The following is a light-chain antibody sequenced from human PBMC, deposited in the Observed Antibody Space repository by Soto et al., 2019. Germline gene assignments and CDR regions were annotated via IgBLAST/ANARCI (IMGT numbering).Light chain of an antibody. J-gene: IGKJ3*01. CDR1: QDIRND. CDR2: NAS. CDR3: LQGRSYPRT. V-gene: IGKV1-6*01. Sequence: AIQMTQSPSSLSSSVGDRVTITCRASQDIRNDLGWYQHKPGKAPNLLIYNASSLQSGVPSRFNGRGSGTDFTLTISSLQPQDSATYYCLQGRSYPRTFGPGTKVDVK.